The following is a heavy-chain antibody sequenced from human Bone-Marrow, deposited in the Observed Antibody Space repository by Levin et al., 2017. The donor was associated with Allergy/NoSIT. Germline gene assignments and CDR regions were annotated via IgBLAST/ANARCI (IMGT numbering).Heavy chain of an antibody. CDR3: AKEGVDTAMAI. Sequence: SCAASGFTFSSYGMHWVRQAPGKGLEWVAVISYDGSNKYYADSVKGRFTISRDNSKNTLYLQMNSLRAEDTAVYYCAKEGVDTAMAIWGQGTLVTVSS. J-gene: IGHJ4*02. CDR2: ISYDGSNK. D-gene: IGHD5-18*01. V-gene: IGHV3-30*18. CDR1: GFTFSSYG.